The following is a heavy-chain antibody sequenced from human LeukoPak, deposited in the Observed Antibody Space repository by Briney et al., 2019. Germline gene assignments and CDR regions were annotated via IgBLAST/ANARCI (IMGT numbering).Heavy chain of an antibody. Sequence: SGTLSLTCTVSGGSISSYYWSWIRQPPGKGLEWIGYIYYSGSTNYNPSLKSRVTISVDTSKNQFSLKLSSVTAADTAVYYCAREGGGYCSGGSCYVFDYWGQGTLVTVSS. CDR1: GGSISSYY. V-gene: IGHV4-59*01. CDR2: IYYSGST. J-gene: IGHJ4*02. D-gene: IGHD2-15*01. CDR3: AREGGGYCSGGSCYVFDY.